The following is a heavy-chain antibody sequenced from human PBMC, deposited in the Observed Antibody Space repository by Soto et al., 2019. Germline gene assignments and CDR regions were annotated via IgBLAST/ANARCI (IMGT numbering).Heavy chain of an antibody. V-gene: IGHV4-34*01. CDR2: INQSGST. CDR3: ARGLNYVVY. J-gene: IGHJ4*02. Sequence: NPSETLSLTCAVYCGSFSGYYWSWLRQPPGKGLEWIGEINQSGSTNYNPSLKSRVTISIDTSKNQFSLKVSSVTAADTAVYYCARGLNYVVYWGQGTLVTVSS. D-gene: IGHD3-16*01. CDR1: CGSFSGYY.